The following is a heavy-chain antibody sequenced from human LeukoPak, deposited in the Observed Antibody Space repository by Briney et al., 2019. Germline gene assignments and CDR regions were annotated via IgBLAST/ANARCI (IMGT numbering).Heavy chain of an antibody. D-gene: IGHD3-3*01. CDR3: AKDVQAPTYYDFWSGFPDY. CDR2: FSGGGGST. J-gene: IGHJ4*02. Sequence: GGSLRLSCAASGFTFSSYPMGWVRRAPGRGLGGVSLFSGGGGSTYYADSVKGRFTISRDNSKNTLYLQMNSLRAEDTAVYYCAKDVQAPTYYDFWSGFPDYWGQGTLVTVSS. CDR1: GFTFSSYP. V-gene: IGHV3-23*01.